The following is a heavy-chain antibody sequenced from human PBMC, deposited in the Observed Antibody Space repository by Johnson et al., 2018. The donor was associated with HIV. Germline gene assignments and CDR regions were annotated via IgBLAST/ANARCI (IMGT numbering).Heavy chain of an antibody. Sequence: EQLVESGGGLVKPGGSLRLSCAASGFTFDDYGMSWVRQAPGKGLEWVSGINWNGGSTGYADSVKGRFTISRDNSKNTLYLQMNSLRVEDTAVYYGARDFGYYYDRWSFDIWGQGTMVTVSS. CDR2: INWNGGST. CDR3: ARDFGYYYDRWSFDI. V-gene: IGHV3-20*04. D-gene: IGHD3-22*01. CDR1: GFTFDDYG. J-gene: IGHJ3*02.